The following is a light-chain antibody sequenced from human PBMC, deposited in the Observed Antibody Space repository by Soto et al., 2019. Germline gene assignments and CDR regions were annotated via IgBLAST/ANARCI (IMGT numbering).Light chain of an antibody. CDR1: SSDVGRYNY. CDR3: SSYTTSSTLL. J-gene: IGLJ2*01. V-gene: IGLV2-14*01. CDR2: EVS. Sequence: QSALTQPASVSGSPGQSITISCTGTSSDVGRYNYVSWFQQHPGKAPKLMIYEVSNRPSGVSNRFSGSKSGNTASLTISGLQAEDEAHYYCSSYTTSSTLLFGGGTKLTVL.